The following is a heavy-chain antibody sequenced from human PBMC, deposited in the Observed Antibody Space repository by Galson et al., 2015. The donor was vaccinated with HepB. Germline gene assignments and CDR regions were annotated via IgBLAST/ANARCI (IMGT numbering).Heavy chain of an antibody. D-gene: IGHD2-2*01. V-gene: IGHV1-69*13. J-gene: IGHJ4*02. CDR3: AKYEDVVVVPAAIALDY. CDR1: GGTFRNYA. CDR2: ITPIFGRA. Sequence: SVKVSCKASGGTFRNYAISWVRQAPGQGLEWMGGITPIFGRANYAQKFQGRVTITADESTSTVYMELSSLRAEDTAVYYCAKYEDVVVVPAAIALDYWGQGTLVTVSS.